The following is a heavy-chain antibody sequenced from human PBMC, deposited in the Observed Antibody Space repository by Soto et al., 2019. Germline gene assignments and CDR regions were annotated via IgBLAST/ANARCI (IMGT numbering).Heavy chain of an antibody. CDR1: GFTFSSYG. CDR2: ISYDGSNK. Sequence: PGGSLRLSCAASGFTFSSYGMHWVRQAPGKGLEWVAVISYDGSNKYYGDSVKGRFTISRDNPKNTLYLQMNSLRAEDTAVYYCAKVTGYCSSSSCYREYYYYGLDVWGQGTTVTVSS. D-gene: IGHD2-2*01. CDR3: AKVTGYCSSSSCYREYYYYGLDV. J-gene: IGHJ6*02. V-gene: IGHV3-30*18.